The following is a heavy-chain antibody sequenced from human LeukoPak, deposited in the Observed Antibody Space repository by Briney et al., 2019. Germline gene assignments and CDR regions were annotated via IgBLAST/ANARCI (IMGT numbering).Heavy chain of an antibody. Sequence: SGTLSLTCAVYGGSFSGYYWSWIRQPPGKGLEWIGEINHSGSTNYSPSLKSRVTISVDTSKNQFSLKLSSVTAADTAVYYCARSWLSTPYDAFDIWGQGTMVTVSS. CDR3: ARSWLSTPYDAFDI. CDR1: GGSFSGYY. CDR2: INHSGST. J-gene: IGHJ3*02. D-gene: IGHD3-22*01. V-gene: IGHV4-34*01.